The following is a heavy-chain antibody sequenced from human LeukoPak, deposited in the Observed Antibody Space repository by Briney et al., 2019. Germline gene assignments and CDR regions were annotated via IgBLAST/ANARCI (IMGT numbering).Heavy chain of an antibody. D-gene: IGHD3-3*01. V-gene: IGHV4-38-2*02. CDR2: IYHSGSS. CDR1: GYSISSGYY. CDR3: ARETYYDFSSGYYSQPPIYYYYYYYMDV. J-gene: IGHJ6*03. Sequence: SETLSLTCAVSGYSISSGYYWGWIRPPPGKGVEWIGIIYHSGSSYYNPSLKSRLTISVHTSNNQSSLKLSSVTAAATAVYYCARETYYDFSSGYYSQPPIYYYYYYYMDVWGKGTTVTVSS.